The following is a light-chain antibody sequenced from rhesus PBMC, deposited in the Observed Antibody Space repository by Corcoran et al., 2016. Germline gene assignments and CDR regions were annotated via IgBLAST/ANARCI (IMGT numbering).Light chain of an antibody. CDR1: ETVNNY. CDR3: QHNYGTPFT. CDR2: EAS. J-gene: IGKJ3*01. Sequence: DIQLTQSPSSLSASVGDTVTITCRASETVNNYLNWYQQKPGKAPKLLIFEASTLQGWVPPRLSGSGSGTDYTLIISSLQSEDVATYYCQHNYGTPFTFGPGTKLDIK. V-gene: IGKV1-74*01.